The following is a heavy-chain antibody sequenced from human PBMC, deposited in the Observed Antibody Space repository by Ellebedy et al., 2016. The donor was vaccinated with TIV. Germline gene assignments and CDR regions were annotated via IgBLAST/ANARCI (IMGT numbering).Heavy chain of an antibody. CDR1: GDIFSSQP. J-gene: IGHJ4*02. CDR2: IIPIYGTT. D-gene: IGHD3-16*01. CDR3: ARADPKTAYSYAQYPFDY. Sequence: SVKVSCXASGDIFSSQPVSWVRQAPGQGLDWMGSIIPIYGTTQYAQKFQGRVTITADESTTIAYMELSSLRSEDTAVYYCARADPKTAYSYAQYPFDYWGQGTLVTVSS. V-gene: IGHV1-69*13.